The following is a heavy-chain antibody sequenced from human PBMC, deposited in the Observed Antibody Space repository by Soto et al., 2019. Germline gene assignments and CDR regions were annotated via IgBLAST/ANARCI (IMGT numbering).Heavy chain of an antibody. Sequence: SETLSLTCAVYGGSFSGYYWSWIRQPPGKGLEWIGEINHSGSTNYNPSLKSRVTISVDTSKNQFSLKLSSVTAADTAVYYCARADGKDCTNGVCHPSYYYMDVWGKGTTVTVSS. J-gene: IGHJ6*03. D-gene: IGHD2-8*01. V-gene: IGHV4-34*01. CDR1: GGSFSGYY. CDR2: INHSGST. CDR3: ARADGKDCTNGVCHPSYYYMDV.